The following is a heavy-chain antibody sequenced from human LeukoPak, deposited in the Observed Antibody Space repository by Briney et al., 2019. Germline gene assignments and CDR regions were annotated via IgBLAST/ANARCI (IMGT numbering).Heavy chain of an antibody. V-gene: IGHV4-61*01. D-gene: IGHD1-26*01. J-gene: IGHJ4*02. CDR2: IYYSGST. Sequence: SETLSLTCTVSGGSVNSGSYYWNWIRQPSGKGLEWIGYIYYSGSTNYNPSLKSRVTISVDTSKNQFSLKLSSVTAADTAVYYCARAAYSGSYHSDYWGQGTLVTVSS. CDR3: ARAAYSGSYHSDY. CDR1: GGSVNSGSYY.